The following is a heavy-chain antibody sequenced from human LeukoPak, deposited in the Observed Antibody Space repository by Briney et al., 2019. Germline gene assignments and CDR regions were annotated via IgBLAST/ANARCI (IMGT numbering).Heavy chain of an antibody. Sequence: GGSLRLSCAASGFTVSSNYMSWVRQAPGKGLEWVSVIYSGGSTYYADSVKGRFTISRDNSKNTLYLQMNSLRAEDTAVYYCARDGGILSAEIADYWGQGTLVTVSS. D-gene: IGHD6-13*01. J-gene: IGHJ4*02. CDR3: ARDGGILSAEIADY. CDR2: IYSGGST. V-gene: IGHV3-66*01. CDR1: GFTVSSNY.